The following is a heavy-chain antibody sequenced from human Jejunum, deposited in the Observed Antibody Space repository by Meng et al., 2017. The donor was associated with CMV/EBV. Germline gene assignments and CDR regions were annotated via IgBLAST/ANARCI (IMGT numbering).Heavy chain of an antibody. Sequence: YDMHWVRQAPGKGLEWVALTRYDGRHSYNAESVRGRFTISRDNSKNTLYLQMNRLRAEDTAVYYCAKDWRIVGIAVVSIEALMNVWGQGTTVTVSS. D-gene: IGHD6-19*01. CDR2: TRYDGRHS. J-gene: IGHJ6*02. V-gene: IGHV3-30*02. CDR1: YD. CDR3: AKDWRIVGIAVVSIEALMNV.